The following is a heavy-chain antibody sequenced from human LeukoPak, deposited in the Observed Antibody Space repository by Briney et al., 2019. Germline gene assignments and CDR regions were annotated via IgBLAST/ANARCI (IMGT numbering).Heavy chain of an antibody. Sequence: GGSLRLSCTASGFTFSSSAMSWVRQAPGKGLEWVSGIRGSGGSTYYGDSVQGRFTISRDSSKNTLYLQMNSLRAEDTAVYFCARDPYCGGDCYPYYYFGMDVWGQGTTVIASS. D-gene: IGHD2-21*02. V-gene: IGHV3-23*01. J-gene: IGHJ6*02. CDR1: GFTFSSSA. CDR3: ARDPYCGGDCYPYYYFGMDV. CDR2: IRGSGGST.